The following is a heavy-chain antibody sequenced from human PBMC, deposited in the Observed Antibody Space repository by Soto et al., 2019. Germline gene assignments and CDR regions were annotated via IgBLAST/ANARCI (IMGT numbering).Heavy chain of an antibody. CDR1: GFTFSGYA. V-gene: IGHV3-23*01. CDR3: ARKVSGSTGRPDLWYFDL. J-gene: IGHJ2*01. CDR2: ISGGGDAT. Sequence: EVQLLDSGGGLVQPGGSLRLSCAASGFTFSGYALTWVRQAPGKGLEWVSAISGGGDATFYADSVKGRFTISRDNSKHTLYLQMNTLGAEDTAVYYCARKVSGSTGRPDLWYFDLWGRGTIVTVSS. D-gene: IGHD3-10*01.